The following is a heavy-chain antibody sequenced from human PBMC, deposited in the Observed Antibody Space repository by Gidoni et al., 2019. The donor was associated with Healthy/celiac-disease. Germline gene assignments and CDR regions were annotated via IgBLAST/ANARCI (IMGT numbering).Heavy chain of an antibody. D-gene: IGHD4-17*01. Sequence: QVQLQESGPGLVKPSETLSITCTVSGGSISSYYWSWIRQPPGKGLEWIGYIYYMGSTTYHPSLKSRVTISVDPSKNQFSLKLSSVTAADTAVYYCARLPPNSSGDYSVGPYYFDYWGQGTLVTVSS. CDR1: GGSISSYY. J-gene: IGHJ4*02. CDR3: ARLPPNSSGDYSVGPYYFDY. V-gene: IGHV4-59*01. CDR2: IYYMGST.